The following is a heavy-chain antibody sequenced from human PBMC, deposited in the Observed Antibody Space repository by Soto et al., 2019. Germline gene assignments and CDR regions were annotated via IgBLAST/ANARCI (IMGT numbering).Heavy chain of an antibody. J-gene: IGHJ4*02. CDR2: IIPIFGTA. V-gene: IGHV1-69*13. Sequence: SVNVSCKASGGTFSSYSISWVRQAPGQGLEWMGGIIPIFGTANCAQKFQGRVTITADESTSTAYMELSSLRSEDTAVYYCARGVVPAALTIDYWGQGTLVTVSS. CDR3: ARGVVPAALTIDY. CDR1: GGTFSSYS. D-gene: IGHD2-2*01.